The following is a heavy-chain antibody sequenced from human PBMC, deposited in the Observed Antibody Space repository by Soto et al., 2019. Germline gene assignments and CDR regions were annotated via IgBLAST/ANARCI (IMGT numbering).Heavy chain of an antibody. V-gene: IGHV3-33*01. CDR2: IWYDGSNK. CDR1: GFTFSSYG. J-gene: IGHJ6*03. CDR3: ARDPGLYDILTGYYYYYMDV. D-gene: IGHD3-9*01. Sequence: GGSLIPSFAASGFTFSSYGMHWGRPGPGKGVGGVAVIWYDGSNKYYADSVKGRFTISRDNSKNTLYLQMNSLRAEDTAVYYCARDPGLYDILTGYYYYYMDVWGKGTTVTVSS.